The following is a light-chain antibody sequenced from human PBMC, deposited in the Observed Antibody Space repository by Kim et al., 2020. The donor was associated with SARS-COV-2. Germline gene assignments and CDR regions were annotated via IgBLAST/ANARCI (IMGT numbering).Light chain of an antibody. CDR1: QVISSC. Sequence: DIQLTQSPSSLSASVGDRVTITCRVSQVISSCLNWCRQKPGKVPKLLIYSASNLQSGVPSRFRGSGSGTDFTLTISTLQPEDAATYSGQQTDNAPPSTSGQGSQLEIK. V-gene: IGKV1-27*01. J-gene: IGKJ5*01. CDR3: QQTDNAPPST. CDR2: SAS.